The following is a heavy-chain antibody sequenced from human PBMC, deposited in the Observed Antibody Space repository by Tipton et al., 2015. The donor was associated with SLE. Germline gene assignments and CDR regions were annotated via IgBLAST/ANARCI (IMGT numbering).Heavy chain of an antibody. J-gene: IGHJ4*02. D-gene: IGHD4-17*01. V-gene: IGHV3-30*04. CDR2: ISYDGSNK. CDR3: AKDRQTTVTTTFDY. CDR1: GFTFSSYA. Sequence: SLRLSCVASGFTFSSYAMHWVRQAPGKGLESVAVISYDGSNKYYADSVKGRFTISRDNSKDTLFLQMNSLSSEDTAVYYCAKDRQTTVTTTFDYWGQGVLVTVSS.